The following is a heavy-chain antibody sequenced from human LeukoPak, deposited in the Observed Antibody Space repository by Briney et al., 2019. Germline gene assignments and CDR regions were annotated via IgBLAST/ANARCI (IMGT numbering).Heavy chain of an antibody. Sequence: GGSLRLSCAASGFTFSSYSMNWVRQAPGKGLEWVSYISGGSGYIYYADSVKGRFTISRDNAKNSLHLQMNSLRAEDTAVYYCARAIAVAEGYWGQGTLVTVSS. CDR3: ARAIAVAEGY. V-gene: IGHV3-21*01. D-gene: IGHD6-19*01. J-gene: IGHJ4*02. CDR1: GFTFSSYS. CDR2: ISGGSGYI.